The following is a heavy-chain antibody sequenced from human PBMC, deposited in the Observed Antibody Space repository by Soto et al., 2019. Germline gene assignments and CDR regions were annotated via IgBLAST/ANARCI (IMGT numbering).Heavy chain of an antibody. CDR1: GGSISSGGYY. CDR2: IYYSGRT. J-gene: IGHJ5*02. Sequence: SETLSLTCTVSGGSISSGGYYWSWIRQHPGKGLEWIGYIYYSGRTYYNPSLHSRVSIAVDTTENQFSLKLNSVTAADTSVYYCARGYFSSSSYWFDPWGRGNLVTVSS. D-gene: IGHD6-6*01. V-gene: IGHV4-31*03. CDR3: ARGYFSSSSYWFDP.